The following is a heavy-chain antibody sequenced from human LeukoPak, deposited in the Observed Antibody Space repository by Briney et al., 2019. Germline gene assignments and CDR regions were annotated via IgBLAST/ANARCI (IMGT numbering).Heavy chain of an antibody. J-gene: IGHJ4*02. Sequence: GGSLRLSCAASGFTVSSNYMTWVRQAPGKGLEWFSVIYSDRSTFYADSVKGRFTISRDNSKNTLYLQMNSLRAEDTAVYYCAREAWETWGQGALVTVSS. V-gene: IGHV3-53*01. CDR1: GFTVSSNY. CDR2: IYSDRST. CDR3: AREAWET. D-gene: IGHD1-26*01.